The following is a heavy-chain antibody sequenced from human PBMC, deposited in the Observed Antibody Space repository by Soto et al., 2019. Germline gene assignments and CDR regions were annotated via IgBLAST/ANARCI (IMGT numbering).Heavy chain of an antibody. Sequence: QVQLVESGGGVVQPGRSLRLSCAASGFTFSSYAMHWVRQAPGKGLEWVAVISYDGSNKYYADSVKGRFTISRDNSKNTLYLQMNSLRAEDTAVYYCARGRAAAGTKPRLGGGGMDVWGQGTTVTVSS. CDR3: ARGRAAAGTKPRLGGGGMDV. V-gene: IGHV3-30-3*01. J-gene: IGHJ6*02. CDR1: GFTFSSYA. CDR2: ISYDGSNK. D-gene: IGHD6-13*01.